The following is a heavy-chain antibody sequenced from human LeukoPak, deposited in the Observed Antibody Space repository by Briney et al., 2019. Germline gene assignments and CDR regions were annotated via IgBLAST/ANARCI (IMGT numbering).Heavy chain of an antibody. CDR2: ISWNSGSI. V-gene: IGHV3-9*01. Sequence: PGGSLRLSCAASGFTFDDYAIHWVRQAPGKGLEWVSSISWNSGSIGYADSVKGRFTISRDNAKNSLFLQMNSLRAEDTAVYYCARDPYSGSYGNYYYYFMDVWGKGTTVTISS. J-gene: IGHJ6*03. CDR3: ARDPYSGSYGNYYYYFMDV. CDR1: GFTFDDYA. D-gene: IGHD1-26*01.